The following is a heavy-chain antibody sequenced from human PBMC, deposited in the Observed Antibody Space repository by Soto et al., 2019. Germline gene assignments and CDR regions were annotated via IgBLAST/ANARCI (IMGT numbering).Heavy chain of an antibody. V-gene: IGHV3-7*03. CDR3: ARRRDGYKYYFDY. CDR2: IKQDGSEK. CDR1: GFTFSSYW. Sequence: LRLSCAASGFTFSSYWMSWVRQAPGKGLEWVANIKQDGSEKYYVDSVKGRFTISRDNAKNSLYLQMNSLRAEDTAVYYCARRRDGYKYYFDYWGQGTLVTVSS. J-gene: IGHJ4*02. D-gene: IGHD5-12*01.